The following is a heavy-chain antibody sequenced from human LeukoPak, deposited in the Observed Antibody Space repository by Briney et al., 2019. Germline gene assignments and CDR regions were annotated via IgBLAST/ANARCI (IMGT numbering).Heavy chain of an antibody. J-gene: IGHJ4*02. CDR1: GSSIRSDYY. D-gene: IGHD4-17*01. CDR3: ARNTTDRFFDY. Sequence: SETLSLTCAVSGSSIRSDYYWVWFRQPPGKGLEWIGSIYHSGSTSYNPSLKSRVTISVDTSQNQFSLNLNSVTAADTAVYYCARNTTDRFFDYWGQGTLVTVSS. CDR2: IYHSGST. V-gene: IGHV4-38-2*01.